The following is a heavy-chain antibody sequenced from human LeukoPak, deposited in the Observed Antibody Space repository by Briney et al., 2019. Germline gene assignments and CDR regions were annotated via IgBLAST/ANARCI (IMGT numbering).Heavy chain of an antibody. CDR1: GFTFSTYG. CDR3: AKDVELGEVAYYFDY. Sequence: GGSLRLSCAAPGFTFSTYGMHWVRQAPGKGLEWVAVISYDGSNKYYADSVKGRFTISRDNSKNTLLLQMNSLRAEDRAVYYCAKDVELGEVAYYFDYWGQGTLVTVSS. CDR2: ISYDGSNK. V-gene: IGHV3-30*18. D-gene: IGHD2-8*02. J-gene: IGHJ4*02.